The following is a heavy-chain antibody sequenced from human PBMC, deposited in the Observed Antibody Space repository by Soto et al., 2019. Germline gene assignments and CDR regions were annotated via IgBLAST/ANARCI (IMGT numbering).Heavy chain of an antibody. CDR2: ISGSGDNT. J-gene: IGHJ4*02. CDR3: AKNPVAGLDY. Sequence: GGSLRLSCAASGFTFSGYAMSWVRQAPGKGLEWVSAISGSGDNTYYADSVKGRFTISRDNPKNTLYLQMNSLRAEDTALYYCAKNPVAGLDYWGQGALVTVSS. CDR1: GFTFSGYA. V-gene: IGHV3-23*01. D-gene: IGHD6-19*01.